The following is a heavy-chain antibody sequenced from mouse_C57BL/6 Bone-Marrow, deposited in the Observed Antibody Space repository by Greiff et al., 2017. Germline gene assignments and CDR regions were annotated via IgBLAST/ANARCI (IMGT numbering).Heavy chain of an antibody. CDR3: AREDYYAMDY. J-gene: IGHJ4*01. CDR1: GYTFTSYW. CDR2: IDPSDSYT. Sequence: QVQLQQPGAELVKPGASVKLSCKASGYTFTSYWMQWVKQRPGQGLEWIGGIDPSDSYTNYNQKFKGKATLTVDTSSSTAYMQLSILTSEDSAVYYCAREDYYAMDYWGQGTSVTVSS. V-gene: IGHV1-50*01.